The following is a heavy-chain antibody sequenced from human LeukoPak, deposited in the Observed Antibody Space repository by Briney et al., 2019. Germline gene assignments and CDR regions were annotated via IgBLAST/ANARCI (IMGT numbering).Heavy chain of an antibody. J-gene: IGHJ6*02. CDR2: ISGSGGST. CDR3: AKVSGAAAGYYYYGMDV. CDR1: GFTISNYA. Sequence: GGSLRLSCVVSGFTISNYAMNWVRQAPGKGLEWVSGISGSGGSTFYADSVKGRFTIPRDNSKNTLYLQMNSLRAEDTAVYYCAKVSGAAAGYYYYGMDVWGQGTTVTVSS. D-gene: IGHD6-13*01. V-gene: IGHV3-23*01.